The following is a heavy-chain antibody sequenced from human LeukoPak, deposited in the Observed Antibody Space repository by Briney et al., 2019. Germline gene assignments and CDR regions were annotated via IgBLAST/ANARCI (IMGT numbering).Heavy chain of an antibody. D-gene: IGHD2/OR15-2a*01. CDR1: DGSFSSYY. CDR2: INHSGST. V-gene: IGHV4-34*01. Sequence: SETLSLTCGVYDGSFSSYYWSWIRQPPGKGLEWIGEINHSGSTNYNPSLKSRLTISVDTSKNQFSLKLSSVTAADTAVYYCARGYSNSYFDYWGQGTLVTVSS. J-gene: IGHJ4*02. CDR3: ARGYSNSYFDY.